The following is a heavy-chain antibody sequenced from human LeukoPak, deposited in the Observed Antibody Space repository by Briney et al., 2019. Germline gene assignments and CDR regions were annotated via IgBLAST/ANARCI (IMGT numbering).Heavy chain of an antibody. J-gene: IGHJ4*02. Sequence: GGSLRLSCARSGFTFTSHNMNWVRHAPGKGLEWVSSISGSSNYIYYADSAKGRFTISRDNAKNSLYLQMSGLRAEDTAVYYCATAFSNYIPDYWGPGTLVTVSS. CDR1: GFTFTSHN. CDR2: ISGSSNYI. V-gene: IGHV3-21*01. D-gene: IGHD3-10*01. CDR3: ATAFSNYIPDY.